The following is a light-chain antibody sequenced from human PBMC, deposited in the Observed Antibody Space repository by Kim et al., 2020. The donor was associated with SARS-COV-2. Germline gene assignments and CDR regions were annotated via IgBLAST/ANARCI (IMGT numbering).Light chain of an antibody. CDR3: NSRDRSGKPLRV. Sequence: SSELTQDPAVSVALGQTVRITCQGDSLRSYYPSWYQQKPGQAPVLVIYGKNTRPSGIPDRFSGSSSGNTASLTITGAQAEDEADYYCNSRDRSGKPLRVFGGGTQLTVL. CDR2: GKN. CDR1: SLRSYY. V-gene: IGLV3-19*01. J-gene: IGLJ3*02.